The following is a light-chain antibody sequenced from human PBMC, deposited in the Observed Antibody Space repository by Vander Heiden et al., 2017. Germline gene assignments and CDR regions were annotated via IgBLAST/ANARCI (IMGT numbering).Light chain of an antibody. J-gene: IGLJ3*02. CDR2: RDN. Sequence: QSVLTQPPSASRTPGQRVTISCSGSSSNIGSNYVYWHQQLPGTAPKLRIYRDNQRPSGVPDRFSGSKSGTSASLAISGLRSEDEAAYYCAAWDDSLSGWVFGGGTKLTVL. CDR1: SSNIGSNY. CDR3: AAWDDSLSGWV. V-gene: IGLV1-47*01.